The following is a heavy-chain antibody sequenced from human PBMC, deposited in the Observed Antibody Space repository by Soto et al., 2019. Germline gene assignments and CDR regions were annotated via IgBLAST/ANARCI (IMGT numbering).Heavy chain of an antibody. CDR1: GFTFSSYW. V-gene: IGHV3-7*01. Sequence: EVQLVESGGGLVQPGGSLRLSCAASGFTFSSYWMSWVRQAPGKGLEWVANIKQDGSEKYYVDSVKGGFTISRDTAKNSLYLQMNSLRGEDTAVYYWAREGRYYDSGGMDVWGQGTTVTVSS. J-gene: IGHJ6*02. CDR3: AREGRYYDSGGMDV. CDR2: IKQDGSEK. D-gene: IGHD3-22*01.